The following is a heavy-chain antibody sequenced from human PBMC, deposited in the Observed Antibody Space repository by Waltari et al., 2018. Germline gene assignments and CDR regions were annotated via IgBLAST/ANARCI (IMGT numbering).Heavy chain of an antibody. J-gene: IGHJ6*02. CDR1: GFTFHRYS. Sequence: EVQLVESGGGLVRPGGSLRLSCAASGFTFHRYSMNWVRQAPGRGLEWGAAIASGGRYMFYADSGRGRFTVSRDNSILYLQMNGLRVEDTAVYYCARGEQESSFSKYYNGMDVWGQGTMVTVSS. CDR3: ARGEQESSFSKYYNGMDV. V-gene: IGHV3-21*02. CDR2: IASGGRYM. D-gene: IGHD1-26*01.